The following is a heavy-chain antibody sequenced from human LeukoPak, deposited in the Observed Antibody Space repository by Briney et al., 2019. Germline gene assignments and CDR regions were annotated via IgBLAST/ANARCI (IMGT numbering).Heavy chain of an antibody. Sequence: RASVKVSCKASGYTFTSYDINWLRQATGQGLEWMGWMNPNSGNTGYAQKFQGRVTMTRNTSMSTAYMELSSLRSEDTAVYYCAIRTHVDIVATLGERVKKGLDYWGQGTPVTVSS. CDR3: AIRTHVDIVATLGERVKKGLDY. D-gene: IGHD5-12*01. CDR2: MNPNSGNT. V-gene: IGHV1-8*01. J-gene: IGHJ4*02. CDR1: GYTFTSYD.